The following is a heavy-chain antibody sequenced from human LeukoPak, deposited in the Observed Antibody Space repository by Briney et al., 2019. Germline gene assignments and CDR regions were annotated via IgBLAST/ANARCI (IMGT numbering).Heavy chain of an antibody. CDR3: ARGPCSGGSCYSLTKPYYFDY. Sequence: PSETLSLTCAVYGGSFSGYYWSWIRQPPGKGLEWIGEINHSGSTNYNPSLKSRVTISVDTSKNQFSLKLSSVTAADTAVYYCARGPCSGGSCYSLTKPYYFDYWGQGTLVTVSS. CDR1: GGSFSGYY. V-gene: IGHV4-34*01. D-gene: IGHD2-15*01. CDR2: INHSGST. J-gene: IGHJ4*02.